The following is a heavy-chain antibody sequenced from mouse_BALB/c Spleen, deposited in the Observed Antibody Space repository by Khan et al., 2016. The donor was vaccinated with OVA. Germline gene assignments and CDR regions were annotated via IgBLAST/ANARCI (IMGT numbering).Heavy chain of an antibody. D-gene: IGHD1-3*01. CDR3: ARLEDI. CDR2: IWAGGST. CDR1: GFSLTSYG. V-gene: IGHV2-9*02. Sequence: QVQLQQSGPGLVAPSQSLSITCTVSGFSLTSYGVHWVRQPPGKGLEWLGVIWAGGSTNYNSALMSRQSTSKDNSKNQVYLKMNSLQTDDTAMYYCARLEDIWGQGTTLTVSS. J-gene: IGHJ2*01.